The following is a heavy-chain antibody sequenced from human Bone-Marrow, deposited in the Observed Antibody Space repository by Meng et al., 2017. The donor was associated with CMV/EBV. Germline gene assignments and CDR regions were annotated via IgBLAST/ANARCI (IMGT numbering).Heavy chain of an antibody. CDR3: ARVNRGYDWASYYYYGMDV. J-gene: IGHJ6*02. D-gene: IGHD5-12*01. Sequence: GESLKISCAASGFTFSSYSMNWVRQAPGKGLEWVSSISSSSSYIYYADSVKGRFTISRDNAKNSLYLQMSSLRAEDTAVYYCARVNRGYDWASYYYYGMDVWGQGTTVTVSS. CDR1: GFTFSSYS. V-gene: IGHV3-21*01. CDR2: ISSSSSYI.